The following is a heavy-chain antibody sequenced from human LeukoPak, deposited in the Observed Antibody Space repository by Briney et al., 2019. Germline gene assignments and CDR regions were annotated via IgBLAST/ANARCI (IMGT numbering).Heavy chain of an antibody. CDR3: ARATLDIVGATRTFDY. Sequence: PGGSLRLSCAASGFTFSSYWMHWVRQAPGEGLVCVSRINSDGTSTTYADSVKGRFTISRDNARNTLYMQMNSLRAEDTAVYYCARATLDIVGATRTFDYWGQGTLVTDSS. J-gene: IGHJ4*02. D-gene: IGHD2-2*03. V-gene: IGHV3-74*01. CDR1: GFTFSSYW. CDR2: INSDGTST.